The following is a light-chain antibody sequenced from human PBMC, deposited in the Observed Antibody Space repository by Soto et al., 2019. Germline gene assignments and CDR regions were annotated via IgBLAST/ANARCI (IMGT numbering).Light chain of an antibody. J-gene: IGKJ5*01. CDR2: GAS. CDR3: QQYGSSPPKT. CDR1: ESISSN. V-gene: IGKV3-20*01. Sequence: EVVLTQSPGTLSVSPGERATLSCRPSESISSNLAWYQQKPGQAPRLLIYGASSRATGIPDRFSGSGSGTDFTLTISRLEPEDFAVYYCQQYGSSPPKTFGQGTRLEIK.